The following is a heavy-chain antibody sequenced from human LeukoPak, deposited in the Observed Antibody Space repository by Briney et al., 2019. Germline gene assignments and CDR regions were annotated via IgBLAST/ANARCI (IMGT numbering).Heavy chain of an antibody. CDR2: IQNSVTSY. V-gene: IGHV4-59*01. J-gene: IGHJ5*02. CDR1: GGSISTYY. Sequence: SETLSLTCTVSGGSISTYYWSWVRQPPGKGLEWIGYIQNSVTSYTDNPSLQSRVTISVDTSKYQFSLRVTSVTAADTAVYYCVRSPQLDPWGQGTLVTVSS. CDR3: VRSPQLDP.